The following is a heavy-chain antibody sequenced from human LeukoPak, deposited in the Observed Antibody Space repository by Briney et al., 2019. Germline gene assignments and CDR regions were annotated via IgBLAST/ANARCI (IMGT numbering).Heavy chain of an antibody. D-gene: IGHD3-10*01. V-gene: IGHV3-23*01. CDR2: IFPSGGEI. J-gene: IGHJ4*02. Sequence: TGGSLRLSCAASGFTFSSYEMNWVRQAPGKGLEWVSSIFPSGGEIHYADSVRGRFTISRDNSKSTLSLQMNSLRAEDTAIYYCARDRHNYYGSGSYLYWGQGTLVTVSS. CDR1: GFTFSSYE. CDR3: ARDRHNYYGSGSYLY.